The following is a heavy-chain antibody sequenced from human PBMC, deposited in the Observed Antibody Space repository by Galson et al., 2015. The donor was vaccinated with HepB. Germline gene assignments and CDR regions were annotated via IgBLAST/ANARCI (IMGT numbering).Heavy chain of an antibody. CDR1: GFTFSSYG. D-gene: IGHD3-22*01. Sequence: SLRLSCAASGFTFSSYGMHWVRQAPGKGLEWVAVISYDGSNKYYADSVKGRFTISRDNSKNTLYLQMNSLRAEDTAVYYCAKAPKVVVVIEYYFDYWGQGTLVTVSS. J-gene: IGHJ4*02. CDR2: ISYDGSNK. V-gene: IGHV3-30*18. CDR3: AKAPKVVVVIEYYFDY.